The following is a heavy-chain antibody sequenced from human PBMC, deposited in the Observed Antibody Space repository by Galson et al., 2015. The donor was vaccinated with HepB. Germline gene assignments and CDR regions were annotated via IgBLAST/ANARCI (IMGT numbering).Heavy chain of an antibody. D-gene: IGHD6-13*01. J-gene: IGHJ6*02. CDR1: GGSISSSSYY. Sequence: TLSLTCTVSGGSISSSSYYWGWIRQPPGKGLEWIGSIYYSGSTYYNPSLKSRVTISVDTSKNQFSLKLSSVTAADTAVYYCAREPRYSSSWVPPTRDYGMDVWGQGTTVTVSS. CDR2: IYYSGST. CDR3: AREPRYSSSWVPPTRDYGMDV. V-gene: IGHV4-39*07.